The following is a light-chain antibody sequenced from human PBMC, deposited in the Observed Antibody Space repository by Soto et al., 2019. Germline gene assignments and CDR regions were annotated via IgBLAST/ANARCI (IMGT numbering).Light chain of an antibody. CDR2: LGS. V-gene: IGKV2-28*01. CDR3: MQAIQAPRT. J-gene: IGKJ1*01. Sequence: DIVLTQSPLSLPVTPGEPVSISCRSSQSLLHMDWYLQKPGQSPQLLIYLGSIRASGVPDRFSGSGSGTDFTLKITRVEAEDVGVYYCMQAIQAPRTFGLGTKVEIK. CDR1: QSLLH.